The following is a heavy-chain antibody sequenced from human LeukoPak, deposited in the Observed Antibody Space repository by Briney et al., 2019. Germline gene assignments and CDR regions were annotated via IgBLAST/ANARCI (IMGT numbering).Heavy chain of an antibody. CDR2: IYHNGGT. V-gene: IGHV4-59*08. J-gene: IGHJ4*02. CDR1: GGSISGYY. Sequence: PSETLSLTCTVSGGSISGYYWSWIRQPPRKELEWIGYIYHNGGTNYNPSLQSRLTISVDTSKNQFSLKLSSVTAADTAVYYCARHLRAVAGGRYFDYWGQGTQVTVSS. D-gene: IGHD6-19*01. CDR3: ARHLRAVAGGRYFDY.